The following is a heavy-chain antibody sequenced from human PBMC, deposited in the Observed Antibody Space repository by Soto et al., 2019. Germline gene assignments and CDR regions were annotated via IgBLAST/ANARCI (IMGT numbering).Heavy chain of an antibody. V-gene: IGHV3-7*01. CDR1: GLTFSGYW. J-gene: IGHJ4*02. CDR3: ARALMGILTPFDY. D-gene: IGHD3-9*01. Sequence: GGSLRLSCAASGLTFSGYWMSWVRQAPGKGLEWVANIKQDGSEKYYMDSVKGRFTISRDNAKNSLNLQMNSLRAEDTAVYYCARALMGILTPFDYWGQGTLVTVSS. CDR2: IKQDGSEK.